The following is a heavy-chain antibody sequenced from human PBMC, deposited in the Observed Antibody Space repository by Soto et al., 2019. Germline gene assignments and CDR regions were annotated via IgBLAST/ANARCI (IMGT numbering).Heavy chain of an antibody. V-gene: IGHV1-58*01. Sequence: ASVKVSCKASGFTFTSSAVQWVRQARGQRLEWIGWIVVGSGNTNYAQKFQERVTITRDMSTSTAYMELSSLRSEDTAVYYCAADLGDFWSGYYPPRLSMDVWGQGTTVTVSS. CDR2: IVVGSGNT. CDR1: GFTFTSSA. D-gene: IGHD3-3*01. J-gene: IGHJ6*02. CDR3: AADLGDFWSGYYPPRLSMDV.